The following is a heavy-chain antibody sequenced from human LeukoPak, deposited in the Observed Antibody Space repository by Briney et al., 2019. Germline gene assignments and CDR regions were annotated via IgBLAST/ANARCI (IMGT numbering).Heavy chain of an antibody. V-gene: IGHV3-23*01. CDR2: ISGSGGVT. Sequence: PGGSLRLSCAASGFTFSSYALTWVRQAPGKGLEWVSAISGSGGVTYYADSVKGRFTISRDNSKNTLNLQMNSLRAEDTAVYYCARATRGSSPWSFDYWGQGTLVTVSS. D-gene: IGHD2-2*01. CDR3: ARATRGSSPWSFDY. J-gene: IGHJ4*02. CDR1: GFTFSSYA.